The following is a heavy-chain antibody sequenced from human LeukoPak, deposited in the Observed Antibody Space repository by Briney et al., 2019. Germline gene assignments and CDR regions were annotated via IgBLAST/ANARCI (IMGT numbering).Heavy chain of an antibody. Sequence: GGTLRLSCAASGFTFSNYAMSWVRQAPGKGLEWVSAISGTGSNTYYADSVKGRFTFSRDNSKNTVYLQMNSLRADDTAVYFCAKGCFSATCDSSCWFDPWGQGTLVTVSS. CDR3: AKGCFSATCDSSCWFDP. J-gene: IGHJ5*02. D-gene: IGHD1-26*01. CDR2: ISGTGSNT. V-gene: IGHV3-23*01. CDR1: GFTFSNYA.